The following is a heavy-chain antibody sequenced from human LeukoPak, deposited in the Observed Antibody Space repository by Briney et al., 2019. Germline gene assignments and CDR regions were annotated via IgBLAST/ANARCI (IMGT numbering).Heavy chain of an antibody. CDR2: IKSDGSST. Sequence: PGGSLRLSCAASGFAFSSYWMYWVHQAPGKGLVWVSRIKSDGSSTGYADSVKGRFTISRDNAKNTLYLQMNSLTAEDTAVYYCGSGPFGSDPIDYWGQGTLVTVSS. CDR1: GFAFSSYW. CDR3: GSGPFGSDPIDY. J-gene: IGHJ4*02. V-gene: IGHV3-74*01. D-gene: IGHD6-19*01.